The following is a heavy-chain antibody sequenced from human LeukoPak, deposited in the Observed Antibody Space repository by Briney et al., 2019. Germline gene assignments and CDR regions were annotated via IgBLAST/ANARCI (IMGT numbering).Heavy chain of an antibody. CDR2: IWYDGSNR. CDR1: GFFFNTYG. D-gene: IGHD6-13*01. J-gene: IGHJ3*02. V-gene: IGHV3-33*01. CDR3: VRRGAGDTFDI. Sequence: GGSLRLSCATSGFFFNTYGMHWVRQAPGKGLEWVAVIWYDGSNREYVDSAKGRFTISRDNSKNTLYLQLNRLRAEDTAVYYCVRRGAGDTFDIWGQGTMVTVSS.